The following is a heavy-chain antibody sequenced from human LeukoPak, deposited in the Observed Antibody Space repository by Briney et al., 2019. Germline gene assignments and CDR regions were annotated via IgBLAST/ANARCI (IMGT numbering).Heavy chain of an antibody. Sequence: GGSLRLSCAASRFTFSSYTMHWVRQAPGKGLEWVAVISYDGSNKFYADSVKGRFTISRDNSKNTLYLQMNSLRAEDTAVYYCAKRISTVTDFDYWGQGTLVTVSS. CDR3: AKRISTVTDFDY. CDR2: ISYDGSNK. V-gene: IGHV3-30*04. J-gene: IGHJ4*02. D-gene: IGHD4-17*01. CDR1: RFTFSSYT.